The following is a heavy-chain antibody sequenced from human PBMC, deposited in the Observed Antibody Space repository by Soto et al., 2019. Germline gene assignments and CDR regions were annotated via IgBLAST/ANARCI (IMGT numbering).Heavy chain of an antibody. CDR1: GFTFSSYA. D-gene: IGHD6-19*01. CDR2: ISGSGGST. Sequence: PGGSLRLSCAASGFTFSSYAMSWVRQAPGKGLEWVSAISGSGGSTYYADSVKGRFTISRDNSKNTLYLQMNSLRAEDTAVYYCSGWTDYYYYYMDVWGKGTTVTVSS. V-gene: IGHV3-23*01. J-gene: IGHJ6*03. CDR3: SGWTDYYYYYMDV.